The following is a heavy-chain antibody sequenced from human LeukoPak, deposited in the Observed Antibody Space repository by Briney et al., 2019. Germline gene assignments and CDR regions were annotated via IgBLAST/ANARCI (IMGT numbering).Heavy chain of an antibody. CDR1: GGSISSYY. D-gene: IGHD3-22*01. J-gene: IGHJ4*02. Sequence: PSETLSLTCTVSGGSISSYYWSWIRQPAGKGLEWIGRIYTSGSTNYNPSLKSRVTMSVDTSKNQFSLKLGSVTAADTAVYYCARRYYESSGYEFDYWGQGTLVTVSS. CDR2: IYTSGST. V-gene: IGHV4-4*07. CDR3: ARRYYESSGYEFDY.